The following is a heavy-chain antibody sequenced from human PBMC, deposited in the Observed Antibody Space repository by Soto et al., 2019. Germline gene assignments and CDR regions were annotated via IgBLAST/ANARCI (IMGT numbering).Heavy chain of an antibody. Sequence: EVQLLESGGALVQPGGSLRLSCAASGFTFSNHAMNWVRQAPGKGLEWVSTISDSGSTYYADSVKGRFTISRDNSKNTLYLQMNRLRAEDTAVYYCARDPRGNYCTSTSCLYFFDHWGQGTLLIVSS. CDR3: ARDPRGNYCTSTSCLYFFDH. CDR2: ISDSGST. V-gene: IGHV3-23*01. J-gene: IGHJ4*02. D-gene: IGHD2-2*01. CDR1: GFTFSNHA.